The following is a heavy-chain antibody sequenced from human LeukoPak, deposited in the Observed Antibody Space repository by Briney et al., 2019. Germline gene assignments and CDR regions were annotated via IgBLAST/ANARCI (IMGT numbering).Heavy chain of an antibody. CDR1: GFTFSNAW. CDR3: ARAAGFGELSRYYYYGMDV. V-gene: IGHV3-15*01. J-gene: IGHJ6*02. Sequence: GGSLRLSCAASGFTFSNAWMSWVRQAPGKGLEWVGRIKSKTNGGTTDYAAPVKGRFTVSRDDSKNTLYLQMNSLRAEDTAVYYCARAAGFGELSRYYYYGMDVWGQGTTVTVSS. D-gene: IGHD3-10*01. CDR2: IKSKTNGGTT.